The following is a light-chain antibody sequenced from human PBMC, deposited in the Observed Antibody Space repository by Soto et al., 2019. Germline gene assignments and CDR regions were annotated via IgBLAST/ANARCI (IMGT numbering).Light chain of an antibody. CDR3: QQTYNVPIT. V-gene: IGKV1-39*01. CDR2: AAS. CDR1: QTIINN. Sequence: DIPMTQSPSSLSASVGDRVTITCRASQTIINNLNWFQQKPGKAPEHLIFAASSFQSWVPSRFSGGGAGTDFTLTISSLQPDDFAVYYCQQTYNVPITFGQGTRLEIK. J-gene: IGKJ5*01.